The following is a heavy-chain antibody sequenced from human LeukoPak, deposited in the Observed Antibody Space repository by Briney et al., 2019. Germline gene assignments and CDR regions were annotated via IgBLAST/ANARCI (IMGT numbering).Heavy chain of an antibody. CDR3: ARALQSDSAD. CDR2: IIPIFGTA. CDR1: GGTFSSYA. V-gene: IGHV1-69*05. Sequence: ASVKVSCKASGGTFSSYAISWVRQAPGQGLEWMGGIIPIFGTANYAQKFQGRVTITTDESTSTAYIELSSLRSEDTAVYYCARALQSDSADWGQGTLVTVSS. D-gene: IGHD4-11*01. J-gene: IGHJ4*02.